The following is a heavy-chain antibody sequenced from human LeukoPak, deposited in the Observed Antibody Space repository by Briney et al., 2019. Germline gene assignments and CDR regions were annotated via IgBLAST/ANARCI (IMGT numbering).Heavy chain of an antibody. V-gene: IGHV3-23*01. CDR3: AKIRAYYDSSGFDY. CDR1: GFTFSSYA. CDR2: ISGSGGST. J-gene: IGHJ4*02. Sequence: PGGSLRLSCAASGFTFSSYAMSWVREAPGKGLGWVSAISGSGGSTYYADSVKGRFTISRDTSKNTLYLQMKSLRAEDTAVYYCAKIRAYYDSSGFDYWGQGTLVTVSS. D-gene: IGHD3-22*01.